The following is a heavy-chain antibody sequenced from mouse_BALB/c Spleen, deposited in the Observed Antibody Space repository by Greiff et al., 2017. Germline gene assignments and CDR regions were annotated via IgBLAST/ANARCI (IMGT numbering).Heavy chain of an antibody. Sequence: EVKLVESGGGLVKPGGSLKLSCAASGFTFSSYAMSWVRQTPEKRLEWVASISSGGSTYYPDSVKGRFTISRDNARNILYLQMSSLRSEDTAMYYCAREEDGYYAMDYWGQGTSVTVSS. CDR2: ISSGGST. D-gene: IGHD2-3*01. V-gene: IGHV5-6-5*01. CDR3: AREEDGYYAMDY. J-gene: IGHJ4*01. CDR1: GFTFSSYA.